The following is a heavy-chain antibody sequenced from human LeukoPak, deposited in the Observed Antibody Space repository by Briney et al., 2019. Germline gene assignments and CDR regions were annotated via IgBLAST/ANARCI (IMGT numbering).Heavy chain of an antibody. V-gene: IGHV3-7*01. D-gene: IGHD3-3*01. Sequence: QPGGSLRLSCAASGFPFSGYWMTWVRQAPGKGLEWVANINPDGSEKNYMDSVKGRFAISRDSSKNSMYLQMNSLRAEDTAVYYCARDARHDQSDYWGPGALVTVSS. CDR1: GFPFSGYW. J-gene: IGHJ4*02. CDR3: ARDARHDQSDY. CDR2: INPDGSEK.